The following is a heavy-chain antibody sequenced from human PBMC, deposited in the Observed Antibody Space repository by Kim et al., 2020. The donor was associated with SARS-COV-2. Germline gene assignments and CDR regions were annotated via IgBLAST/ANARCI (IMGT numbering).Heavy chain of an antibody. J-gene: IGHJ4*02. Sequence: NPSRKSRGTISVDTSKSQFSLKRSSVTAADTAVYYCAREGAIVGATNFDYWGQGTLVTVSS. CDR3: AREGAIVGATNFDY. D-gene: IGHD1-26*01. V-gene: IGHV4-34*01.